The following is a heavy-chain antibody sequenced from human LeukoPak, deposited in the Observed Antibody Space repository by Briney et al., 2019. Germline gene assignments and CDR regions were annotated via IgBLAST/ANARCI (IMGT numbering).Heavy chain of an antibody. CDR2: IIPFLDIT. Sequence: GASVKVSCKASGYTFTSYGISWVRQAPGQGLEWMGRIIPFLDITNFAQKFQGRVTLTADKSTDTTYMELSSLRSEDTAVYYCARVSDSSRWYFDFWGQGTLVTVSS. CDR3: ARVSDSSRWYFDF. J-gene: IGHJ4*02. V-gene: IGHV1-69*04. CDR1: GYTFTSYG. D-gene: IGHD6-13*01.